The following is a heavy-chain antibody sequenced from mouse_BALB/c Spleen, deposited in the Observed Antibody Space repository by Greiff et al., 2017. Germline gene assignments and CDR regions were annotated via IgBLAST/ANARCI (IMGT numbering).Heavy chain of an antibody. CDR1: GFSLTSYG. Sequence: QVQLQQSGPGLVAPSQSLSITCTVSGFSLTSYGVHWVCQPPGKGLEWLGVIWAGGSTNYNSALMSRLSISKDNSKSQVFLKMNSLQTDDTAMYYCARCYYGNHWFAYWGQGTLVTVSA. J-gene: IGHJ3*01. V-gene: IGHV2-9*02. D-gene: IGHD2-1*01. CDR2: IWAGGST. CDR3: ARCYYGNHWFAY.